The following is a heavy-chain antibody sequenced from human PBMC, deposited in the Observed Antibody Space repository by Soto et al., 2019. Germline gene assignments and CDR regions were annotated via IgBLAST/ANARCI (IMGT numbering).Heavy chain of an antibody. CDR2: INHSGST. J-gene: IGHJ4*02. V-gene: IGHV4-34*01. Sequence: PSETLSLTCAVYGGSFSGYYWSWIRQPPGKGLEWIGEINHSGSTNYNPSLKSRVTISVDTSKNQFSLKLSSVTAADTAVYYCAREGGGDSSGYYYGFDYWGQGTLVTVSS. D-gene: IGHD3-22*01. CDR3: AREGGGDSSGYYYGFDY. CDR1: GGSFSGYY.